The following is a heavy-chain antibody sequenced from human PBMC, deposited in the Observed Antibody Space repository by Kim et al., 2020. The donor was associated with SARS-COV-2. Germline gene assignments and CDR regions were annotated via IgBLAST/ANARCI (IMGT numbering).Heavy chain of an antibody. V-gene: IGHV4-34*12. Sequence: SETLSLTCGVYGGSFNGYYWSWIRQPPGKGLEWIGEIIHRGNTNYNSSLKSRLTISIDPSKNQLTLRLNSVTAADRAVYYCSRGSFAIFGVVIQTTPFDYWGQGTLVTVS. D-gene: IGHD3-3*01. CDR1: GGSFNGYY. CDR2: IIHRGNT. J-gene: IGHJ4*02. CDR3: SRGSFAIFGVVIQTTPFDY.